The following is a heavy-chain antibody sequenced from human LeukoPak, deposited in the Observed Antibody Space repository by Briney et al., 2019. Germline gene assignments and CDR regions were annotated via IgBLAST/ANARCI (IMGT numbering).Heavy chain of an antibody. V-gene: IGHV4-59*01. CDR3: ARVGSGWYDVTFDY. CDR2: IYYSGST. CDR1: GGTISSYS. Sequence: SETLSLTCTASGGTISSYSLSWIRQPPGKGLEWIGYIYYSGSTNYNPSPKSRVTISVDTSKNQFSLKLSSVTAADTAVYYCARVGSGWYDVTFDYWSQGTLGTVSS. D-gene: IGHD6-19*01. J-gene: IGHJ4*02.